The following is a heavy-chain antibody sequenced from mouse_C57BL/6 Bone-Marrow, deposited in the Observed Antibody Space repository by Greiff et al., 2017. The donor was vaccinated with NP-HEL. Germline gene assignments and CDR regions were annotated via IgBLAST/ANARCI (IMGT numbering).Heavy chain of an antibody. D-gene: IGHD1-1*01. J-gene: IGHJ2*01. CDR2: INPSSGYT. Sequence: QVHVKQSGAELAKPGASVKLSCKASGYTFTSYWMHWVKQRPGQGLEWIGYINPSSGYTKYNQKFKDKATLTADKSSSTAYMQLSSLTYEDSAVYYCARFITTVVPLFDYWGQGTTLTVSS. V-gene: IGHV1-7*01. CDR3: ARFITTVVPLFDY. CDR1: GYTFTSYW.